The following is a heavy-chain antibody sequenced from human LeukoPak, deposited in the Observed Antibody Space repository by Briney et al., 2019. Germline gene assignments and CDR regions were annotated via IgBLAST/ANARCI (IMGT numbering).Heavy chain of an antibody. CDR3: AKDGVILAPGIYWYMDV. Sequence: PGGSLRLSCVGSTFTFSDYGMHWVRQAPGKGLERVAFIRYDGKRTYYADSAKGRFTISRDNSKNTLYLEMNSLRAEDTAVFYCAKDGVILAPGIYWYMDVWGRGTTVTVSS. CDR2: IRYDGKRT. J-gene: IGHJ6*03. D-gene: IGHD3-16*02. V-gene: IGHV3-30*02. CDR1: TFTFSDYG.